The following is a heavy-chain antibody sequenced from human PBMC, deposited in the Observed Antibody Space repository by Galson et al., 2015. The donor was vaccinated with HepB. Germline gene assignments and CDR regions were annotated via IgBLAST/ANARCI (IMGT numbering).Heavy chain of an antibody. CDR2: IIPIFGTA. Sequence: SVKVSCKASGGTFSRYAISWVRQAPGQGLEWMGGIIPIFGTANYAQKFQGRVTITADESTSTAYMELSSLRSEDTAVYYCARLYCSGGSCWYYFDYWGQGTLVTVSS. CDR3: ARLYCSGGSCWYYFDY. V-gene: IGHV1-69*13. CDR1: GGTFSRYA. D-gene: IGHD2-15*01. J-gene: IGHJ4*02.